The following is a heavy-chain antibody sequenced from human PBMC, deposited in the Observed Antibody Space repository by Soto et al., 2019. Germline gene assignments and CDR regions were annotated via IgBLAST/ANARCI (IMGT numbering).Heavy chain of an antibody. D-gene: IGHD4-17*01. V-gene: IGHV3-21*01. CDR1: GFTFSSYS. Sequence: EVQLVESGGGLVKPGGSLRLSCAASGFTFSSYSMNWVRQAPGKGLEWVSSISSSSSYIYYADSVKGRFTISRDNAKNSLYLQMNSLRAEDTAVYYCARAQHNYGAYNWFDPWGQGTLVTVSS. CDR3: ARAQHNYGAYNWFDP. J-gene: IGHJ5*02. CDR2: ISSSSSYI.